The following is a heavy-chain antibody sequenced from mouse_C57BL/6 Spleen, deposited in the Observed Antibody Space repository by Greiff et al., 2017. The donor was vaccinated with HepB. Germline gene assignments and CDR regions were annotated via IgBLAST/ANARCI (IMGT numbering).Heavy chain of an antibody. J-gene: IGHJ3*01. Sequence: VQLQQPGAELVMPGASVKLSCKASGYTFTSYWMHWVKQRPGQGLEWIGELDPSDSYTNYNQKFKGKSTLTVDKSSSTAYMQLSSLTSEDSAVYYCARRYYGDWFAYWGQGTLVTVS. CDR1: GYTFTSYW. V-gene: IGHV1-69*01. D-gene: IGHD2-1*01. CDR2: LDPSDSYT. CDR3: ARRYYGDWFAY.